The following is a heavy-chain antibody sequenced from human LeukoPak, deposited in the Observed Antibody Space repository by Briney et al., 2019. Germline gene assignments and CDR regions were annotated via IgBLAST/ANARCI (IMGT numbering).Heavy chain of an antibody. J-gene: IGHJ4*02. Sequence: PGGALRLSCAASGFPFSSYVMRWVRQAPGKGLEWVAVIWYDGSNKYYAASVKGRFTISRDNSKNTLYLQMNSLRGEDTAIYYCARDLDYWGQGTLVTVSS. CDR2: IWYDGSNK. CDR3: ARDLDY. V-gene: IGHV3-33*01. CDR1: GFPFSSYV.